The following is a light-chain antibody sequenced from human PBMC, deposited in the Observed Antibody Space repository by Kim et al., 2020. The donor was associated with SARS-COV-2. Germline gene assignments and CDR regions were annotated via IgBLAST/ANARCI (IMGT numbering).Light chain of an antibody. Sequence: DIQMTQSPSSLSASVGDRVTLTCRASQSISDYLNWYQQEPGKAPKLLIYSASSLQSGVPSKFSASGSGTHFSLTISSLQPEDFATYFCQQTYSYPRTFGQGTKLEIK. CDR1: QSISDY. J-gene: IGKJ2*02. V-gene: IGKV1-39*01. CDR3: QQTYSYPRT. CDR2: SAS.